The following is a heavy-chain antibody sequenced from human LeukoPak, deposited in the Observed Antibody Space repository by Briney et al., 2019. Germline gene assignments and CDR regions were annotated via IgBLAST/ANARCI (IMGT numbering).Heavy chain of an antibody. V-gene: IGHV4-61*02. CDR2: IFSSGST. CDR3: ARRAYGGKAAFGM. J-gene: IGHJ3*02. Sequence: PSETLSLTCSVSGGSIISDTYYWSWIRQPAGKGLEWIGRIFSSGSTNYNPSLKSRVTMSVDTSKNQFYLKLSSVTAADTAVYYCARRAYGGKAAFGMWGQGTMVTVSS. D-gene: IGHD4-23*01. CDR1: GGSIISDTYY.